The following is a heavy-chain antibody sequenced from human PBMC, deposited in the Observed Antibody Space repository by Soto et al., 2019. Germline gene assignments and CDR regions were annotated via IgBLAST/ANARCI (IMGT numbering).Heavy chain of an antibody. Sequence: EVQLLESGGGLVQPGGSLRLSCAASGFTFSSYAMSWVRQAPGKGLEWVSAISGSGGSTYYADSVKGRFTISRDNSKNTLYLQMNSLRAEDTAVYYCANAGASRLSAFDIWGQGTMVTVSS. V-gene: IGHV3-23*01. CDR2: ISGSGGST. CDR3: ANAGASRLSAFDI. CDR1: GFTFSSYA. J-gene: IGHJ3*02. D-gene: IGHD6-6*01.